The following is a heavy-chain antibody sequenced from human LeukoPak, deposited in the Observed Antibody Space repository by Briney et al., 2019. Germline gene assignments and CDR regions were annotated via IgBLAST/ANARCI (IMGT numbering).Heavy chain of an antibody. J-gene: IGHJ6*03. V-gene: IGHV3-23*01. D-gene: IGHD1-7*01. CDR1: GFTFSDYY. CDR3: AKRRGLELTYYYHMDV. CDR2: ISGSGGST. Sequence: GGSLRLSCAASGFTFSDYYMNWIRQAPGKGLEWVSAISGSGGSTYYADSVKGRFTISRDNSKNTLYLQMNSLRADDTAVYYCAKRRGLELTYYYHMDVWGKGTTVTVSS.